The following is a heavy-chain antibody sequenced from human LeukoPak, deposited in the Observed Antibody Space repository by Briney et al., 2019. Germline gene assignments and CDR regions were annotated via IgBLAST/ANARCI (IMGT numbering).Heavy chain of an antibody. D-gene: IGHD3-22*01. CDR2: IYSGGST. CDR1: GFTVSSNY. V-gene: IGHV3-66*01. J-gene: IGHJ4*02. Sequence: GGSLRLSCAVSGFTVSSNYMSWVRQAPGKGLEWVSVIYSGGSTYYADSVKGRFTISRDNSKSTLYLQMNSLRAEDTAVYYCARDRYYDSSGYPYWGQGTLVTVSS. CDR3: ARDRYYDSSGYPY.